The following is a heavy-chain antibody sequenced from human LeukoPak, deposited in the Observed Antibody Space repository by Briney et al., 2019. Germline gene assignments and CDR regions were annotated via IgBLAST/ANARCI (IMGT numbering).Heavy chain of an antibody. CDR3: ARDCSGGSCYSVPDY. CDR1: GFTFSSYA. J-gene: IGHJ4*02. CDR2: ISYDGSNK. Sequence: GGSLRLSCAASGFTFSSYAMHWVRQAPGKGLEWVAVISYDGSNKYYADSVKGRFTISRDNSKNTLYLQMNSLRAEDTAVYYCARDCSGGSCYSVPDYWGQGTLVTVSS. V-gene: IGHV3-30-3*01. D-gene: IGHD2-15*01.